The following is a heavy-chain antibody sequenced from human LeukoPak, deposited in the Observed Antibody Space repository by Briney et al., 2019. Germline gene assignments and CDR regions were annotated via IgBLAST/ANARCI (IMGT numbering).Heavy chain of an antibody. J-gene: IGHJ4*02. D-gene: IGHD6-19*01. CDR2: IYSGGST. CDR3: AAAKQWLVPDY. V-gene: IGHV3-53*01. CDR1: GFTVSSNY. Sequence: GGSLRLSCAPSGFTVSSNYMTWVRQAPGKGLEWVSVIYSGGSTYYADSVKGRFTISRDNSKNTLYLQMNSLRAEDTAVYYCAAAKQWLVPDYWGQGTLVTVSS.